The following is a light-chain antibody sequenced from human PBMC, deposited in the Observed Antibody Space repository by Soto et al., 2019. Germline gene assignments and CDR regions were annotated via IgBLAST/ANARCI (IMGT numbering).Light chain of an antibody. V-gene: IGLV2-23*01. Sequence: QSALTQPASVSGSPGQSITISCTGTSSEVWSYNLVPWYQQHPGKAPKVMIYEGSKRPSGVSNRFSGSKSGNTASLTISGLQAEDEADYYCCSYAGSSTFVFGTGTKVTVL. CDR1: SSEVWSYNL. J-gene: IGLJ1*01. CDR2: EGS. CDR3: CSYAGSSTFV.